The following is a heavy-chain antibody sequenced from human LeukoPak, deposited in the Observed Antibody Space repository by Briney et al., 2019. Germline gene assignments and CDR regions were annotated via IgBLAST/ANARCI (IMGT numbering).Heavy chain of an antibody. D-gene: IGHD3-22*01. V-gene: IGHV1-2*02. CDR3: ASLYYYDSSGYYGDDAFDI. J-gene: IGHJ3*02. CDR1: GYTFTGYY. CDR2: INPNSGGT. Sequence: ASVTVSCKASGYTFTGYYMHWVRQAPGQGLEWMGWINPNSGGTNYAQKFQGRVTITRDTSISTAYMELSRLRSDDTAVYYCASLYYYDSSGYYGDDAFDIWGQGTMVTVSS.